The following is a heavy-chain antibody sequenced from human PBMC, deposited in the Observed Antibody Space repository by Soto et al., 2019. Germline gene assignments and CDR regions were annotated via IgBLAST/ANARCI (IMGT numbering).Heavy chain of an antibody. Sequence: GGSLRLSCAASGFTFSSYWMHWVRQAPGKGLVWVSGISASGGRTYYADSVKGRFTISRDNSKNTMYLQMSSLRVEDTAVYKCAKDWDLLRAFDLWGQGTMVTVSS. V-gene: IGHV3-23*01. CDR1: GFTFSSYW. CDR3: AKDWDLLRAFDL. D-gene: IGHD1-26*01. CDR2: ISASGGRT. J-gene: IGHJ3*01.